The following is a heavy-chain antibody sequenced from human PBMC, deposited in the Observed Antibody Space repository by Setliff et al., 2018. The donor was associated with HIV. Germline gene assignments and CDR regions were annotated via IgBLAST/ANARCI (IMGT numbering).Heavy chain of an antibody. V-gene: IGHV5-51*01. D-gene: IGHD1-26*01. CDR1: GYTFSTYA. CDR2: IYPGGSET. J-gene: IGHJ5*02. Sequence: KVSCKASGYTFSTYAIHWVRQAPGQRLEWMGWIIYPGGSETVYSPSFQGHITISVDISISTVYLQWTSLQASDSAMYYCARRPYYDVRIDPWGQGTLVTVSS. CDR3: ARRPYYDVRIDP.